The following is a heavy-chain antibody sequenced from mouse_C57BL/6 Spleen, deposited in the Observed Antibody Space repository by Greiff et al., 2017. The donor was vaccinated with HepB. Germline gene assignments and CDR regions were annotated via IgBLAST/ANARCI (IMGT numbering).Heavy chain of an antibody. D-gene: IGHD1-1*01. V-gene: IGHV1-4*01. CDR3: ARYPITTVVEND. Sequence: VQLQQSGAELARPGASVKMSCKASGYTFTSYTMHWVKQRPGQGLEWIGYINPSSGYTKYNQKFKDKATLTADKSSSTAYMQLSSLTSEDSAVYYCARYPITTVVENDWGQGSTLTVSS. CDR2: INPSSGYT. CDR1: GYTFTSYT. J-gene: IGHJ2*01.